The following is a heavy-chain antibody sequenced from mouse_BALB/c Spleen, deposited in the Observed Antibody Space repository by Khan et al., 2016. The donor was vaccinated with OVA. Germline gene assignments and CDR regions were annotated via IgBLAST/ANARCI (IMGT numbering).Heavy chain of an antibody. CDR3: AISASYWFFDV. CDR2: INTYTGEP. Sequence: QIQLVQSGPELKKPGETVKISCKASGYTFTNYGMNWVKQAPGKGLKWMGRINTYTGEPTYADDFKERFAFSLETSANTAYLQFTNLKHEDTATXFCAISASYWFFDVWGAGTTDTVSS. V-gene: IGHV9-3-1*01. D-gene: IGHD6-1*01. J-gene: IGHJ1*01. CDR1: GYTFTNYG.